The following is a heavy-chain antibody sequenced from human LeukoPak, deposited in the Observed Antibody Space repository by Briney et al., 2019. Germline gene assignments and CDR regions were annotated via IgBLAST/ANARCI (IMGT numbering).Heavy chain of an antibody. V-gene: IGHV4-34*01. Sequence: SETLSLTCTVSGGSINSYYWSWIRQPPGKGLEWIGEINHSGSTNYNPSLKSRVTISVDTSKNQFSLKLSSVTAADTAVYYCASSDSSSWYIDYYYYMDVWGKGTTVTVSS. CDR3: ASSDSSSWYIDYYYYMDV. D-gene: IGHD6-13*01. CDR1: GGSINSYY. J-gene: IGHJ6*03. CDR2: INHSGST.